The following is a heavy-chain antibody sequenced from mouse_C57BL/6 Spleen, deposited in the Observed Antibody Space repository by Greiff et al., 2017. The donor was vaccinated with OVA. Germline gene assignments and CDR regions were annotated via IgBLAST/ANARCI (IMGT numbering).Heavy chain of an antibody. CDR3: ARSGAYYYGSLDY. V-gene: IGHV1-52*01. CDR1: GYTFTSYW. CDR2: IDPSDSET. Sequence: QVQLKQPGAELVRPGSSVKLSCKASGYTFTSYWMHWVKQRPIQGLEWIGNIDPSDSETHYNQKFKDKATLTVDKSSSTAYMQLSSLTSEDSAVYYCARSGAYYYGSLDYWGQGTTLTVSS. D-gene: IGHD1-1*01. J-gene: IGHJ2*01.